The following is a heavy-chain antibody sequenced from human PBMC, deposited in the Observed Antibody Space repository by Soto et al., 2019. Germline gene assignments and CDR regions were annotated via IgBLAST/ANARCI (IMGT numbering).Heavy chain of an antibody. D-gene: IGHD3-10*01. J-gene: IGHJ5*02. CDR2: INYSGST. V-gene: IGHV4-34*01. CDR1: GGSFSGYY. Sequence: SETLSLTCAVYGGSFSGYYWSWIRQPPGKGLEWIGNINYSGSTNYNPSLKSRVTISADTSKNQFSLKLRSVTAADTAVYYCARPSYYYRSGYGCWLDPWGQGTLVNVSS. CDR3: ARPSYYYRSGYGCWLDP.